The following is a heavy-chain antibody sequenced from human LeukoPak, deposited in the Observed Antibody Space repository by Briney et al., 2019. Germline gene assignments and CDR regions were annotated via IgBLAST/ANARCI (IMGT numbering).Heavy chain of an antibody. CDR3: ATAQYSSSWYGVNYYYYYYMDV. D-gene: IGHD6-13*01. V-gene: IGHV1-69*06. J-gene: IGHJ6*03. Sequence: AASVTVSCKASGGTFSSYAISWVRQAPGQGLEWMGGIIPIFGTANYAQKLQGRVTITADKSTSTAYMELSSLRSEDTAVYYCATAQYSSSWYGVNYYYYYYMDVWGKGTAVTVSS. CDR2: IIPIFGTA. CDR1: GGTFSSYA.